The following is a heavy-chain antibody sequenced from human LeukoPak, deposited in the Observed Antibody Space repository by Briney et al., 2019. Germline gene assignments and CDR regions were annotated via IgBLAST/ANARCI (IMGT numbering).Heavy chain of an antibody. J-gene: IGHJ4*02. CDR3: ARYDFWSGSGGLFDY. CDR1: GFTFSSYW. CDR2: IKQDGSEK. D-gene: IGHD3-3*01. Sequence: GGSLRLSCAASGFTFSSYWMSWVRQAPGEGLEWVANIKQDGSEKYYVDSVKGRFTISRDNAKNSLYLQMNSLRAEDTAVYYCARYDFWSGSGGLFDYWGQGTLVTVSS. V-gene: IGHV3-7*01.